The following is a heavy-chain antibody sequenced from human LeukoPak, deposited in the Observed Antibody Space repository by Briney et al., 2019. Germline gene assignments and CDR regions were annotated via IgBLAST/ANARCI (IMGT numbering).Heavy chain of an antibody. D-gene: IGHD5-18*01. Sequence: PGGSLRLSCAASGFTFSSHWMHWVRQAPGKGLVWVSRISVGGSSTSYADSVKGRFTISRDNDKNTLYLQMNSLRAEDTAVYYCAKGGYSYGSRLYYFDYWGQGTLVTVSS. V-gene: IGHV3-74*01. J-gene: IGHJ4*02. CDR3: AKGGYSYGSRLYYFDY. CDR1: GFTFSSHW. CDR2: ISVGGSST.